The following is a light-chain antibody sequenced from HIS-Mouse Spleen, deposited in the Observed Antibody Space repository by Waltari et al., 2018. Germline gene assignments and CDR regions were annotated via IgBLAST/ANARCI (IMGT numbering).Light chain of an antibody. CDR2: DAS. J-gene: IGKJ5*01. CDR3: QQFNSYPVT. V-gene: IGKV1-13*02. Sequence: AIQLTQSPSSLSASVGDRVTITCRASQGISSALAWYQQKPGTAPKLLIYDASSFESGVPSRFSGSGSGTDFTLTISSLQPEDFATYYCQQFNSYPVTFGQGTRLEIK. CDR1: QGISSA.